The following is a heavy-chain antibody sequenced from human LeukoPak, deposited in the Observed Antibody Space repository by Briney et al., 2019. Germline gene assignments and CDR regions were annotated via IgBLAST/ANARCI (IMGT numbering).Heavy chain of an antibody. D-gene: IGHD5-18*01. V-gene: IGHV3-11*06. J-gene: IGHJ4*02. CDR1: GFTFSDYY. CDR2: INSSSTYT. Sequence: GGSLRLSCAASGFTFSDYYMNWIRQAPGMGLEWVSYINSSSTYTNYADSVKGRFTISRDNAKNSLYLQMNSLRAEDTAVYYCARAMVDTAMVDYWGQGTLVTVSS. CDR3: ARAMVDTAMVDY.